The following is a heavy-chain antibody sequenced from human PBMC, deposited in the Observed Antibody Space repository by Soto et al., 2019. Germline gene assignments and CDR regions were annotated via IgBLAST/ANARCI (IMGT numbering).Heavy chain of an antibody. J-gene: IGHJ5*02. D-gene: IGHD2-2*01. CDR1: GFIFSTHI. CDR3: AGGRGACSSTTCPPLFDP. V-gene: IGHV3-21*01. CDR2: ISGGSGYI. Sequence: PGRALSLSGAAAGFIFSTHIMNWVRQAPGKGLEWVSSISGGSGYIFYAASVKGRFTISRGNAKNSLYLQMNSLRDEDTAVYFCAGGRGACSSTTCPPLFDPWGQGTLVTVSS.